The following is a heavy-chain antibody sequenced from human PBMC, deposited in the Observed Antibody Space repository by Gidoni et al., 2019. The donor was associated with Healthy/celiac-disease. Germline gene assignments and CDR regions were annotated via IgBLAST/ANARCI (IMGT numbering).Heavy chain of an antibody. D-gene: IGHD2-15*01. J-gene: IGHJ5*02. CDR3: ARQVVAATSPFDP. CDR2: INHSGST. Sequence: QVQLQQWGAGLLKPSETLSLTCAVYGGSFSGYYWSWIRQPPGKGLEWIGEINHSGSTNYNPSLKSRVTISVDTSKNQFSLKLSSVTAADTAVYYCARQVVAATSPFDPWGQGTLVTVSS. CDR1: GGSFSGYY. V-gene: IGHV4-34*01.